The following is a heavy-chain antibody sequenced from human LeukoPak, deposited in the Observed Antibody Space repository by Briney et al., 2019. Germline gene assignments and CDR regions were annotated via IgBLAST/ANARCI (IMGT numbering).Heavy chain of an antibody. CDR1: GYSISSGYY. Sequence: PSETLSLTCTVSGYSISSGYYWGWIRQPPGKGLEWIGSFYQSGTTYYNPSLKSRVTISVDTSKNQFSLKLSSVTAADTAVYYCASLRERSYYARGFDYWGQGTLVTVSS. CDR3: ASLRERSYYARGFDY. J-gene: IGHJ4*02. V-gene: IGHV4-38-2*02. D-gene: IGHD1-26*01. CDR2: FYQSGTT.